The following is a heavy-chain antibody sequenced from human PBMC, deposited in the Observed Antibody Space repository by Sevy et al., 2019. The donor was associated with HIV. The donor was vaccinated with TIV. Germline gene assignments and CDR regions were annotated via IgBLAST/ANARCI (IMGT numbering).Heavy chain of an antibody. CDR1: GFTFSSYA. J-gene: IGHJ4*02. V-gene: IGHV3-30-3*01. CDR3: ARQLDY. Sequence: GGSLRLSCAASGFTFSSYAMHWVRQAPGKGLEWVAVISYDGSNKYYADSVKGRFTISRDNSKNTLYLQMNSLRAEDTAVYYCARQLDYWGQGTLVTVSS. CDR2: ISYDGSNK.